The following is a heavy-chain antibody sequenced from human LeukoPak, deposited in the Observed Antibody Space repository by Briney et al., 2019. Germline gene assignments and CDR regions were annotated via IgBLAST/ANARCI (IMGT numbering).Heavy chain of an antibody. V-gene: IGHV4-59*08. CDR2: IYYSGST. Sequence: PSETLSLTCTVSGGSISSYYWSWIRQPPGKGLEWIGYIYYSGSTSYNPSLKSRVTISVDTSKNQFSLKLSSVTAADTAVYYCARFYGSGSYYRNYGMDVWGQGTTVTVSS. J-gene: IGHJ6*02. D-gene: IGHD3-10*01. CDR1: GGSISSYY. CDR3: ARFYGSGSYYRNYGMDV.